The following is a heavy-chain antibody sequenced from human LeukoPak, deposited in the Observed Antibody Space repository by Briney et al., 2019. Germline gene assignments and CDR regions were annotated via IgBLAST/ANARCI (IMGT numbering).Heavy chain of an antibody. Sequence: PSETLSLTCAVSGYSISSGYQRAWIRQPPGKTLEWIGSIYHSGSAHYNPSLKSRVTISVDRSNNQFSLRLSSVTAADTAVYYCARDPRWLTPDCTSTSCYENYFDPWGQGTLVTVSS. CDR1: GYSISSGYQ. CDR3: ARDPRWLTPDCTSTSCYENYFDP. V-gene: IGHV4-38-2*02. J-gene: IGHJ5*02. CDR2: IYHSGSA. D-gene: IGHD2-2*01.